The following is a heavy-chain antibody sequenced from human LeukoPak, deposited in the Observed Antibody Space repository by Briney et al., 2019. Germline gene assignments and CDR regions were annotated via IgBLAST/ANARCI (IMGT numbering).Heavy chain of an antibody. CDR1: GFTFSSYW. CDR2: INIDGSNI. V-gene: IGHV3-74*01. CDR3: SRGGAHHAFDI. D-gene: IGHD1-26*01. J-gene: IGHJ3*02. Sequence: PGGSLRLSCAASGFTFSSYWMHWVRQVPGKGLVWVSRINIDGSNIIQADFAKGRFTFSRDNAKNTPYLQMNSLRAEDTAIYYCSRGGAHHAFDIWGQGTMVTVSS.